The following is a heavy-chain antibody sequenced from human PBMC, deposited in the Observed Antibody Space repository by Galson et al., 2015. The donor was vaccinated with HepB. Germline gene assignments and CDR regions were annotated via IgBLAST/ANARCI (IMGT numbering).Heavy chain of an antibody. J-gene: IGHJ4*02. CDR2: ISGSGSTI. V-gene: IGHV3-11*01. Sequence: LRLSCAASEFTFSDYYMNWIRQAPGKGLEWVSYISGSGSTIDYADSVKGRFTISRDNAKNSLYLQTNSLRAEDTAVYYCARENGSYGTFDYWGQGTLVTVSS. CDR1: EFTFSDYY. D-gene: IGHD1-26*01. CDR3: ARENGSYGTFDY.